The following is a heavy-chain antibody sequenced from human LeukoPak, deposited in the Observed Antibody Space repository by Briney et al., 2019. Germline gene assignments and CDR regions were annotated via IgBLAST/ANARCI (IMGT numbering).Heavy chain of an antibody. Sequence: SVKVSCKASGGTFSSYAISWVRQAPGQGLEWMGRIIPIFGTAKYAQKFQGRVTITTDEYTSTAYMEPSSLRSEDTAVYYCARDRGLIVGAAVDYWGQGTLVTVSS. J-gene: IGHJ4*02. CDR1: GGTFSSYA. V-gene: IGHV1-69*05. D-gene: IGHD1-26*01. CDR3: ARDRGLIVGAAVDY. CDR2: IIPIFGTA.